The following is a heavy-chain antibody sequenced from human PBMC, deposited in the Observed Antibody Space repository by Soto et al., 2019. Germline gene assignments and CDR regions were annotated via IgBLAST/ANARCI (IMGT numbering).Heavy chain of an antibody. D-gene: IGHD3-3*01. V-gene: IGHV4-34*01. CDR3: ARCLRDTIFGVVSLDY. J-gene: IGHJ4*02. Sequence: SETLSLTCAVYGGSFSGYSWSWIRQPPGKGLEWIGEINHSGSTNYNPSLKSRVTISLDTSKNQFSLRLSSVTAADTAVYYCARCLRDTIFGVVSLDYWAQGTLDTVSS. CDR1: GGSFSGYS. CDR2: INHSGST.